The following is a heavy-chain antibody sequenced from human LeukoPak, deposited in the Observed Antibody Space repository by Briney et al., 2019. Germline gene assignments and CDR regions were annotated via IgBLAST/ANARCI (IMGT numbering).Heavy chain of an antibody. CDR3: FRDLGSGCSHVDF. CDR1: GFTFGSHQ. V-gene: IGHV3-48*03. J-gene: IGHJ4*02. CDR2: ISDSGGSV. Sequence: GGSLRLSCAASGFTFGSHQMDWVRQAPGKGLEWVSYISDSGGSVDYADSVKGRFTISRDNAKNSLYLQMNRLSAEDTALYYCFRDLGSGCSHVDFWGQGTLVTVSS. D-gene: IGHD3-3*01.